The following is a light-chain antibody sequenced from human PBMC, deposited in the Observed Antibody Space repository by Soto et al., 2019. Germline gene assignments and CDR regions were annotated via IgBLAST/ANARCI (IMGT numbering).Light chain of an antibody. Sequence: IQMTQSPSSLSASVGDRVTITCLASQSISDYLTWYQHKPGETPEVLIYSASTLRGVVTSRFSGSGAGTELILGIGSLQPEDVGTYDCQQSFSLRLSFGGGT. CDR3: QQSFSLRLS. CDR2: SAS. V-gene: IGKV1-39*01. J-gene: IGKJ4*01. CDR1: QSISDY.